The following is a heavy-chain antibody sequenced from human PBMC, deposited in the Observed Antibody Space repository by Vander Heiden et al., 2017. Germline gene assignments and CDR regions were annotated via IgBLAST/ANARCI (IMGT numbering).Heavy chain of an antibody. Sequence: QVPLVASGGGVVQPGRSLSLSCAASGFTFSSYGMHWVRQAPGKGREWVAFIGYDGSDKYYADSVKGRFTISRDNFKNTLYLQMNSLRAEDTAVYYCARGGGRVAGTDYGMDVWGQGTTVTVSS. J-gene: IGHJ6*02. D-gene: IGHD2-15*01. CDR3: ARGGGRVAGTDYGMDV. V-gene: IGHV3-33*01. CDR2: IGYDGSDK. CDR1: GFTFSSYG.